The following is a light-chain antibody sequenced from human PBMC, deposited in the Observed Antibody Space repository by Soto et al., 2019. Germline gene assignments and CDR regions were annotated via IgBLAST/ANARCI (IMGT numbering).Light chain of an antibody. CDR2: DDS. J-gene: IGLJ1*01. Sequence: QSVLTQPRSVSGSPGQSVTISCTGTSSDVGGYNSVYWYQQLPGKAPKLMIYDDSKRPSGVPGRFSASRSGNTASLTISGLQAEDEADYYWCSYAGSCTYVFGTGTKLTVL. CDR1: SSDVGGYNS. CDR3: CSYAGSCTYV. V-gene: IGLV2-11*01.